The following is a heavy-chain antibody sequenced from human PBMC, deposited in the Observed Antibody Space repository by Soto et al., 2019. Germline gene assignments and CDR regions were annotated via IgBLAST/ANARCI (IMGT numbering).Heavy chain of an antibody. Sequence: GGSLRLSCAASGFTFSSYWMHWVRQAPGKGLVWVSRSNSDGSSTSYADSVKGRFTISRDNAKNTLYLQMNSLRAEDTAVYYCARAKGPRERQWLTNWGQGTLVTVSS. V-gene: IGHV3-74*01. CDR2: SNSDGSST. J-gene: IGHJ4*02. CDR1: GFTFSSYW. CDR3: ARAKGPRERQWLTN. D-gene: IGHD6-19*01.